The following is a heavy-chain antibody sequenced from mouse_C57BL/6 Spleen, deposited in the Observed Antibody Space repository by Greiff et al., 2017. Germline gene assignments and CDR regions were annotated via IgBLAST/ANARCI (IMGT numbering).Heavy chain of an antibody. J-gene: IGHJ2*01. Sequence: VQLQQPGAELVRPGTSVKLSCKASGYTFTSYWMHWVKQRPGQGLEWIGVIDPSDSYTNYNQKFKGKATLTVDTSSSTAYMQLSSLTSEDSAVYYCARYYTRYFDYWGQGTTLTVSS. V-gene: IGHV1-59*01. CDR3: ARYYTRYFDY. CDR1: GYTFTSYW. CDR2: IDPSDSYT. D-gene: IGHD1-1*01.